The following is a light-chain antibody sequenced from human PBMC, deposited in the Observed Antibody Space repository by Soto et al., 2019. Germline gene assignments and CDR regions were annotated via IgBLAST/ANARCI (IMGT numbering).Light chain of an antibody. CDR3: AAWDDSLSGGV. Sequence: QSVLSQPPSAPGTPGQRVTISCSGSSSNIGSNYVYWYQQLPGTAPKLLIYRNNQRPSGVPDRFSGSKSGTSASLAISGLRSEDEADYYCAAWDDSLSGGVFGTGTKLTVL. V-gene: IGLV1-47*01. J-gene: IGLJ1*01. CDR1: SSNIGSNY. CDR2: RNN.